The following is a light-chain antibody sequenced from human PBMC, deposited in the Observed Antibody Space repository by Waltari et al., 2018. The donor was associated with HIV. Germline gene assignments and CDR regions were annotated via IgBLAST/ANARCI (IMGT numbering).Light chain of an antibody. Sequence: EIVMTQSPATLSVSPGERATLSCRASQSVSNNLAWYQQKPGQAPRLLMYGPSTRATGTPARVSSSGSGTEFTRTINSLHAEDFAIYYCQQYNEWPRTFGQGTKVEIK. CDR2: GPS. CDR1: QSVSNN. J-gene: IGKJ1*01. V-gene: IGKV3-15*01. CDR3: QQYNEWPRT.